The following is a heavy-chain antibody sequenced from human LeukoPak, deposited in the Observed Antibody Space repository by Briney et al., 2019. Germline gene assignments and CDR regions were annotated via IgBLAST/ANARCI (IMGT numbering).Heavy chain of an antibody. J-gene: IGHJ6*02. V-gene: IGHV3-48*04. D-gene: IGHD3-10*01. CDR1: GFSFSIYS. CDR2: ISHTGSTV. CDR3: AIPPLSGTGSSRPLAGIDV. Sequence: GGSLRLSCAASGFSFSIYSLNWVRQAPGKGLEWVSYISHTGSTVSYADSVKGRFTISRDNAKNSLYLQMNSLRAEDTAMYYCAIPPLSGTGSSRPLAGIDVWGQGTTVTVSS.